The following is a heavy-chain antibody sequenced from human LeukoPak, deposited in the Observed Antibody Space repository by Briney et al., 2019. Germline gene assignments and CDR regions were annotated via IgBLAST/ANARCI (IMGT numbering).Heavy chain of an antibody. CDR3: AREGGYCSSTSCYNLLR. V-gene: IGHV1-8*01. CDR1: GYTFTSYD. CDR2: MNPNSGNT. Sequence: ASVKVSCKASGYTFTSYDINWVRQATGQGLEWMGWMNPNSGNTGYAQKFQGRVTVTRNTSISTAYMELSSLRSEDTAVYYCAREGGYCSSTSCYNLLRWGQGTLVTVSS. J-gene: IGHJ4*02. D-gene: IGHD2-2*02.